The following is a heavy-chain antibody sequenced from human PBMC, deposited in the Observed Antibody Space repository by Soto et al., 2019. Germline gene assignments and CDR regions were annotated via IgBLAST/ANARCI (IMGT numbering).Heavy chain of an antibody. V-gene: IGHV4-30-4*01. CDR2: IYYSWST. CDR1: VGSISSGDYY. Sequence: SETLPLTCTVSVGSISSGDYYWSWIRQPPGKGLEWIGYIYYSWSTYYNPSLKSRVTISVDTSKNQFSLKLSSVTAADTAVYYCARVATNWFDPWGQGTLVTVSS. J-gene: IGHJ5*02. CDR3: ARVATNWFDP. D-gene: IGHD5-12*01.